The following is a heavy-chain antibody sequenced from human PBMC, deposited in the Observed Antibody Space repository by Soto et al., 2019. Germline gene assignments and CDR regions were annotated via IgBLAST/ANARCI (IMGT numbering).Heavy chain of an antibody. J-gene: IGHJ4*02. CDR1: GGSISSYY. D-gene: IGHD5-12*01. CDR2: IYYSGST. V-gene: IGHV4-59*08. CDR3: ARLLKGEMATIR. Sequence: ASETLSLTCTVSGGSISSYYWSWIRQPPGKGLEWIGYIYYSGSTNYNPSLKSRVTISVDTSKNQFSLKLSSVTAADTAVYYCARLLKGEMATIRWGQGTLVTVSS.